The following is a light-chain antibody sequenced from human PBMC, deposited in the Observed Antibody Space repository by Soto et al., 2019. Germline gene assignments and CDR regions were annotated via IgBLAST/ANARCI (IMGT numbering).Light chain of an antibody. CDR1: QSLLHSNAYNY. V-gene: IGKV2-28*01. CDR3: MQALRTPPFA. CDR2: LGS. Sequence: DLVMTQSPLSLPVTPGEPASISCRSSQSLLHSNAYNYLDWYLQKPGQSPQLMIYLGSNRASGVPDRFSGSGSGTDFTLKISRVEAEDVGVYYCMQALRTPPFAFGPGTKVDI. J-gene: IGKJ3*01.